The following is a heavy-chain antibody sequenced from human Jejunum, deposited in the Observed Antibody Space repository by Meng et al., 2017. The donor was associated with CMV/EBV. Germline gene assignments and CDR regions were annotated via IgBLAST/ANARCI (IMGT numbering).Heavy chain of an antibody. V-gene: IGHV3-74*01. J-gene: IGHJ4*02. CDR3: TTVSFLAVAGFDS. CDR2: IKPDGIYT. Sequence: ASGLTFSTDWMHWVRQAPGKGPVWVSRIKPDGIYTTYADSVKGRFTISRDNAKNTLYLQMNSLKTEDTGVYYCTTVSFLAVAGFDSWGQGTLVTVSS. CDR1: GLTFSTDW. D-gene: IGHD6-19*01.